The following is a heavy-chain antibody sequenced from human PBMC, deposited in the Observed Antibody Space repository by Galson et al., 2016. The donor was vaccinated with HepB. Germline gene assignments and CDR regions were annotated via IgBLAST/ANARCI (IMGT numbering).Heavy chain of an antibody. J-gene: IGHJ4*02. CDR3: AKGGSSMAADYYFDY. CDR1: GFTFSRYG. Sequence: SLRLSCAASGFTFSRYGMHWVRQAPGKGLEWVAVISYDERNKHYADSVKGRLTISRDNSKNTLFLQMNSLRPEDTAVYYCAKGGSSMAADYYFDYWGQGTLVTVSS. D-gene: IGHD1-26*01. CDR2: ISYDERNK. V-gene: IGHV3-30*18.